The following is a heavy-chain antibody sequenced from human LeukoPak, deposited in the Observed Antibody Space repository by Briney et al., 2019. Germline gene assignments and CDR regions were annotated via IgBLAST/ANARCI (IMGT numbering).Heavy chain of an antibody. CDR1: GGSISSGSYY. D-gene: IGHD3-22*01. V-gene: IGHV4-39*01. CDR2: IYYSGRT. J-gene: IGHJ4*02. CDR3: ARHGRGYYDSSGYYYDSFDY. Sequence: SETLSLTCTVSGGSISSGSYYWGWIRQPPGKGLEWIGSIYYSGRTYYNPSLKSRVTISGDTSKNQFSLKLSSVTAADTAVYYCARHGRGYYDSSGYYYDSFDYWGQGNLVTVSS.